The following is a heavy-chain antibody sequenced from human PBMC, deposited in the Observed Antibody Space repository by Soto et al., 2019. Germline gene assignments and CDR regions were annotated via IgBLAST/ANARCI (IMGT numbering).Heavy chain of an antibody. V-gene: IGHV3-23*01. Sequence: GGSLRLSCAASGFTFSSYAMSWVRQAPGKGLEWVSAISGSGGSTYYADSVKGRFTISRDNSKNTLYLQMNSLRAEDTAVYYCAKDHDYDFLSVYPAPGAFWGRGALVPPSS. D-gene: IGHD3-3*01. CDR1: GFTFSSYA. CDR2: ISGSGGST. J-gene: IGHJ4*02. CDR3: AKDHDYDFLSVYPAPGAF.